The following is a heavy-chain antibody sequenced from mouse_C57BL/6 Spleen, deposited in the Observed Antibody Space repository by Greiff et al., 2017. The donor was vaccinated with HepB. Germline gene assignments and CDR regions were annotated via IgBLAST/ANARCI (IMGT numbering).Heavy chain of an antibody. CDR3: ARGGDYYGSSYGDY. Sequence: EVMLVESGGGLVKPGGSLKLSCAASGFTFSSYAMSWVRQTPEKRLEWVATISDGGSYTYYPDNVKGRFTISRDNAKNNLYLQMSHLKSEDTAMYYCARGGDYYGSSYGDYWGQGTTLTVSS. CDR2: ISDGGSYT. D-gene: IGHD1-1*01. CDR1: GFTFSSYA. V-gene: IGHV5-4*03. J-gene: IGHJ2*01.